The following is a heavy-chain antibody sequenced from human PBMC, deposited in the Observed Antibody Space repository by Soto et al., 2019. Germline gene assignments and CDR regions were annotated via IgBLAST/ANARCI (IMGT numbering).Heavy chain of an antibody. CDR2: IYYSGIY. CDR3: SRIVGPHYEKDF. V-gene: IGHV4-61*01. Sequence: PSETLSLTCTVSGGSVSSTSCYWSWLRPPPGRELVRIGYIYYSGIYNHTPPLNSRVTILLDMSKNQLSLKLSYVTAADTAIDYCSRIVGPHYEKDFWGQGTTVTVSS. J-gene: IGHJ6*02. D-gene: IGHD2-21*01. CDR1: GGSVSSTSCY.